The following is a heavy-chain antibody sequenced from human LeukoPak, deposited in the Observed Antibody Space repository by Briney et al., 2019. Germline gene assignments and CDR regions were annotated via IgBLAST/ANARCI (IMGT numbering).Heavy chain of an antibody. J-gene: IGHJ5*02. V-gene: IGHV1-18*01. Sequence: ASVTVSFKASGYTFTSYGISWVRQAPGQGLEWMGWISAYNGNTNYAQKLQGRVTMTTDTSTSTAYMELRSLRSDDAAVYYCARAHYDFWSGSHSRFDPWGQGTLVTVSS. CDR3: ARAHYDFWSGSHSRFDP. D-gene: IGHD3-3*01. CDR1: GYTFTSYG. CDR2: ISAYNGNT.